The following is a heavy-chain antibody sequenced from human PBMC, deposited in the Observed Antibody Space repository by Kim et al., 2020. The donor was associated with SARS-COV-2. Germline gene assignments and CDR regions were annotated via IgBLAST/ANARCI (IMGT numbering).Heavy chain of an antibody. Sequence: GGSLRLSCTVSGFSFSSYWMSWVRQAPGKGLEWVASIKEDGSDKFYVDSVKGRFTVSRDNAKNSLYLQMNSLRAEDTAVYYCARVLRLVRGYDYWGQGTLVTVSS. CDR3: ARVLRLVRGYDY. J-gene: IGHJ4*02. V-gene: IGHV3-7*01. CDR1: GFSFSSYW. D-gene: IGHD3-10*01. CDR2: IKEDGSDK.